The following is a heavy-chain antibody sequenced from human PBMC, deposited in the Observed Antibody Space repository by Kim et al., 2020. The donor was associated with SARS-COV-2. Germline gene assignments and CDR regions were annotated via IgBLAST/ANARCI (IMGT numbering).Heavy chain of an antibody. Sequence: TGYADSVKGRFTISRDNAKNTLYLQMNSLRAEDTAVYYCARVVVPAAIDYWAREPWSPSPQ. V-gene: IGHV3-74*01. CDR2: T. D-gene: IGHD2-2*01. CDR3: ARVVVPAAIDY. J-gene: IGHJ4*02.